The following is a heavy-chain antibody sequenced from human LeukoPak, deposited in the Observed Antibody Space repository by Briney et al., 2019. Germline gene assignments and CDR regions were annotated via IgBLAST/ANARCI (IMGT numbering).Heavy chain of an antibody. J-gene: IGHJ4*02. D-gene: IGHD3-22*01. V-gene: IGHV4-39*01. CDR3: AVSDYYYDNPIDY. CDR1: GGSISSSSYY. CDR2: IYYSGST. Sequence: PSETLSLTCTVSGGSISSSSYYWGWIRQPPGKGLEWIGSIYYSGSTYYNPSLKSRVTISVDTSKNQFSLKLSSVTAADTAVYYCAVSDYYYDNPIDYWGQGTLVTVSS.